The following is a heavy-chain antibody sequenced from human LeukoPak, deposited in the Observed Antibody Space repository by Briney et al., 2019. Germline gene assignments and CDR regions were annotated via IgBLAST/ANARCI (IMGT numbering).Heavy chain of an antibody. V-gene: IGHV3-23*01. D-gene: IGHD3-10*01. CDR3: ARSITMEPY. CDR2: ISGSGGST. Sequence: GGTLRLSCAASGFTFSSYGMSWVRQAPGKGLEWVSAISGSGGSTYYADSVKGRFTISRDNAKNSLYLQMNSLRAEDTAVYYCARSITMEPYWGQGTLVTVSS. CDR1: GFTFSSYG. J-gene: IGHJ4*02.